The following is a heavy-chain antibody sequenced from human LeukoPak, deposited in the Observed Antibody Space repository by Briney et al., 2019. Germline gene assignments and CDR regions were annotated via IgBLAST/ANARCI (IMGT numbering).Heavy chain of an antibody. V-gene: IGHV5-51*01. CDR3: ARRVAVAGYYFDY. J-gene: IGHJ4*02. CDR2: IYPGDSDT. Sequence: GESLKISCKGSGYSFTSYWIGRVRQMAGKGVQWMGIIYPGDSDTRYSPSFQGQVTISADKSISTAYLQWSSLKASDTAMYYCARRVAVAGYYFDYWGQGTLVTVSS. CDR1: GYSFTSYW. D-gene: IGHD6-19*01.